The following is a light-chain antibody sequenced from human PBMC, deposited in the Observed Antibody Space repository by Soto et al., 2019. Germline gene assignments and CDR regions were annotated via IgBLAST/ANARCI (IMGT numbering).Light chain of an antibody. Sequence: IVLTQSPGTLSLSPGERATLSCGASQSVTNNFLAWYQQKPGQAPRLLIYVASSRATGVPGRFSGSGSGTDFTLTISRLEPGDFAVYYCQQYGTPLFTFGPGTKVDIK. CDR2: VAS. CDR3: QQYGTPLFT. V-gene: IGKV3-20*01. CDR1: QSVTNNF. J-gene: IGKJ3*01.